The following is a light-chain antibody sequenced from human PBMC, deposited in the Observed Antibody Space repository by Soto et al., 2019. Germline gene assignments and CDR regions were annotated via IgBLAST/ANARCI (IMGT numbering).Light chain of an antibody. CDR3: QQYDRPPLI. CDR1: QTVSSRY. CDR2: GAS. Sequence: EIVLTQSPGTRSLSPGVRATLSCRASQTVSSRYLAWYQQKPGQAPRLLIYGASSRATGITDRFSGTVSGTHFTLTISRLEPEEFAVYYRQQYDRPPLICGGGTKVEIK. J-gene: IGKJ4*01. V-gene: IGKV3-20*01.